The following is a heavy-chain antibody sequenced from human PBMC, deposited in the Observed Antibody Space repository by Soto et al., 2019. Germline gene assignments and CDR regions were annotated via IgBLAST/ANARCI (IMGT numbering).Heavy chain of an antibody. CDR2: ISSSGSTI. Sequence: PGGSLRLCCAASGFTFSDYYMSWIRQAPGKGLEWVSYISSSGSTIYYADSVKGRFTVSRDNAKDSLYLQMNSLRAEDTAVYYRARLSSGCSQIRNFDYWGQGTLVTVSS. CDR1: GFTFSDYY. V-gene: IGHV3-11*01. D-gene: IGHD3-22*01. J-gene: IGHJ4*02. CDR3: ARLSSGCSQIRNFDY.